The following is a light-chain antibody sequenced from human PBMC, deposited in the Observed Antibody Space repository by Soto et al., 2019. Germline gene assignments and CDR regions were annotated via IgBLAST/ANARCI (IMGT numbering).Light chain of an antibody. J-gene: IGKJ1*01. CDR2: GAS. V-gene: IGKV3-20*01. Sequence: EIVLTQSPGTLYLSPGERATLSCRASQSVSNNYLAWYQQKPGQAPRLLIYGASNRATGIPDRFSGSGSGTDFTLTISRLEPEGFAVYYCQQYGSSGTFGQGTKVDIK. CDR1: QSVSNNY. CDR3: QQYGSSGT.